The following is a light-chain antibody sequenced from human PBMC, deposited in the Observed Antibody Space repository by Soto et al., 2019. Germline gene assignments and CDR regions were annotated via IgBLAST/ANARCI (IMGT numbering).Light chain of an antibody. Sequence: EIVLTQSPATLSLSPGERATLSCGASQSVSNYLTWYQQKPGQAPRLLVYDTFNRANGVPARFTGSGSDTDFTLTISSLEPEDFAVYYCQQRAGWPRTFGQGTKVDIK. CDR3: QQRAGWPRT. CDR1: QSVSNY. CDR2: DTF. J-gene: IGKJ1*01. V-gene: IGKV3-11*01.